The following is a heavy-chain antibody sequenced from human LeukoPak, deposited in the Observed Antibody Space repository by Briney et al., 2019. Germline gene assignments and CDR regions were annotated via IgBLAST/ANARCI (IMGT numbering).Heavy chain of an antibody. CDR1: GFTFSSYA. J-gene: IGHJ4*02. CDR3: AREDSSSWCPDY. D-gene: IGHD6-13*01. V-gene: IGHV3-30*04. Sequence: PGRSLRLSCAASGFTFSSYAMHWVRQAPGKGLEWVAVISYEGSNKYYADSVKGRFTISRDNSKNTLYLQMNSLRAEDTAVYYCAREDSSSWCPDYWGQGTLVTVSS. CDR2: ISYEGSNK.